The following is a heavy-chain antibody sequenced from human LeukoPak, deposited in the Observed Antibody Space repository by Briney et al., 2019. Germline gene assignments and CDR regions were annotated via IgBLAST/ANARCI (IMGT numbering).Heavy chain of an antibody. V-gene: IGHV3-23*01. D-gene: IGHD2-21*01. Sequence: GGSLRLSCAASGFTFSSYAMSWVRQAPGKGLEWVSAISGSGGRTYYADSVRGRFTISRDNSKNTVYVQMNSLRAEDAAVYFCVVVSYCAVDCYDYWGQGTLVTVSS. CDR2: ISGSGGRT. CDR3: VVVSYCAVDCYDY. J-gene: IGHJ4*02. CDR1: GFTFSSYA.